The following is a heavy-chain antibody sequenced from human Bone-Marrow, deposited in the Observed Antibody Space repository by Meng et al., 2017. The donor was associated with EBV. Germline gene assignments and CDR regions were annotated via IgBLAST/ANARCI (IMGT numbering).Heavy chain of an antibody. CDR2: IIPVFGTT. Sequence: QVQWGQSAAEVKKPGSWVKVSCKASGGTFINFVISWVRQAPGQGLEWMGGIIPVFGTTNYALKFEDRVTITADKSASTVYMELSSLRPEDTGIYYCARDQGSSHDGTTYCTKWGRGTLVTVSS. CDR1: GGTFINFV. D-gene: IGHD2/OR15-2a*01. J-gene: IGHJ4*02. CDR3: ARDQGSSHDGTTYCTK. V-gene: IGHV1-69*06.